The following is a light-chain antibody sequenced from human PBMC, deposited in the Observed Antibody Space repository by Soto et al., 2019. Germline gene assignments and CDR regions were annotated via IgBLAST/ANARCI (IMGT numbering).Light chain of an antibody. CDR1: ENIGAW. Sequence: GDRVTITCRASENIGAWLAWYXQNXGKXXKXXXYKASSLENGVPSRFSGGGYGTEFTLTISSLQPDDFATYYCQQYHIYSWTFGQGTKVDIK. J-gene: IGKJ1*01. CDR3: QQYHIYSWT. V-gene: IGKV1-5*03. CDR2: KAS.